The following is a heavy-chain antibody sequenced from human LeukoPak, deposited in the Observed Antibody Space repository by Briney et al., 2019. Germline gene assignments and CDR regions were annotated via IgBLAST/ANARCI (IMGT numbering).Heavy chain of an antibody. J-gene: IGHJ4*02. D-gene: IGHD3-22*01. CDR2: LSSYSGNT. CDR3: ARDSNYYDSSGYDY. V-gene: IGHV1-18*01. Sequence: ASVKVSCKASGYNFTSYGVTWVRQAPGQGLEWMGWLSSYSGNTNYAQKLQGRVTMTTDTSTSTAYMELKSLTSDDTAVYYCARDSNYYDSSGYDYWGQGTLVTVSP. CDR1: GYNFTSYG.